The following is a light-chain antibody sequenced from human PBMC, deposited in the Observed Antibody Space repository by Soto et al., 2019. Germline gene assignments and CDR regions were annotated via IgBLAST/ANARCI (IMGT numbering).Light chain of an antibody. CDR1: QDISNS. Sequence: DIQMTQSPSSLSAFVGDRVTITCQASQDISNSLNWYQQKPGRAPNLLIYAASNLETGVPSRFSGSGSGTDFTFTISSLQPEDIATYYCQHYDNLPPTCGPGTKVDIK. CDR3: QHYDNLPPT. CDR2: AAS. J-gene: IGKJ3*01. V-gene: IGKV1-33*01.